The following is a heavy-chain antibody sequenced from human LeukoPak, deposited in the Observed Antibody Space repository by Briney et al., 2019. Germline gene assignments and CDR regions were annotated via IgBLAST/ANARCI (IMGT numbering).Heavy chain of an antibody. Sequence: PGGSLRLSCAASGFTFSSYSMNWVRQAPGKGLEWVSYISSSGSTIYYADSVKGRFTISRDNAKNSLYLQMNSLRAEDTAVYFCARGGVDYYGSGTYYLMYYFDYWGQGALVTVSS. CDR1: GFTFSSYS. D-gene: IGHD3-10*01. CDR2: ISSSGSTI. CDR3: ARGGVDYYGSGTYYLMYYFDY. V-gene: IGHV3-48*04. J-gene: IGHJ4*02.